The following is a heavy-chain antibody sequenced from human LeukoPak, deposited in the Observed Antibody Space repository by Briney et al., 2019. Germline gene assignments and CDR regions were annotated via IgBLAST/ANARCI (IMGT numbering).Heavy chain of an antibody. D-gene: IGHD6-19*01. J-gene: IGHJ4*02. V-gene: IGHV4-61*02. CDR3: ARAVAVAPFDY. Sequence: PSETLSLTCTVSGGSISGSTYYWSWIRQPAGKGLEWIGRINTSGSTNYNPSLKSRVAISIDTSKNQFSLKLSSVTAADTAVYYCARAVAVAPFDYWGQGTLVTVSS. CDR1: GGSISGSTYY. CDR2: INTSGST.